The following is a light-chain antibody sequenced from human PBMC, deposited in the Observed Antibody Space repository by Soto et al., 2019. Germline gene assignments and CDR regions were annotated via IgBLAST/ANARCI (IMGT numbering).Light chain of an antibody. CDR1: SNDVGGYHY. J-gene: IGLJ3*02. Sequence: QSALTQPPAASGSPGQSVTISCTGTSNDVGGYHYVSWYQQYPGKVPKLIISEVTKRPSGVPDRFSGSKSGNTASLTVSGLHAEDESEYYCSSYVGGKNPHVLFGGGTKLTVL. CDR2: EVT. CDR3: SSYVGGKNPHVL. V-gene: IGLV2-8*01.